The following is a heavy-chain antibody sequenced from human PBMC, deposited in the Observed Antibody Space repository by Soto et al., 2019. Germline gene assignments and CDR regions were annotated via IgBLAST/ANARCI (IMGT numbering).Heavy chain of an antibody. D-gene: IGHD1-26*01. CDR1: GYTFINYG. CDR2: RRAYNGDT. V-gene: IGHV1-18*01. CDR3: ARWSAIVGGAEALDV. Sequence: QVQLVQSGAEVKKPGASVRVACKTSGYTFINYGINWVLQAPGQGREWMGWRRAYNGDTSSSEKLQDRFTMTTDTSTTTVYTDLRILTSNDKAVYYCARWSAIVGGAEALDVWGQGTMVIVSS. J-gene: IGHJ3*01.